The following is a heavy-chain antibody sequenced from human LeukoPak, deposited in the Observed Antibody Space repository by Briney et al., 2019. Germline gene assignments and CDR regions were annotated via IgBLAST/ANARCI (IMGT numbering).Heavy chain of an antibody. D-gene: IGHD2-2*01. CDR1: GFTFSTYT. CDR2: ISSSSSYI. CDR3: ARDALAAGYRLEWYYFDY. Sequence: GGSLRLYCAASGFTFSTYTMNWVRQAPGKGLEWVSSISSSSSYIYYADSVKGRFTISRDNAKNSLYLQMNSLRAEDTAVYYCARDALAAGYRLEWYYFDYWGQGTLVTVSP. V-gene: IGHV3-21*01. J-gene: IGHJ4*02.